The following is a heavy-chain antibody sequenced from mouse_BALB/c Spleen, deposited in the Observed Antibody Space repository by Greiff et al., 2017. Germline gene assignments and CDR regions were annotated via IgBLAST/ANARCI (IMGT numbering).Heavy chain of an antibody. CDR1: GFTFSDYY. CDR3: ARDYDAAMDY. CDR2: ISDGGSYT. V-gene: IGHV5-4*02. Sequence: EVQGVESGGGLVKPGGSLKLSCAASGFTFSDYYMYWVRQTPEKRLEWVATISDGGSYTYYPDSVKGRFTISRDNAKNNLYLQMSSLKSEDTAMYYCARDYDAAMDYWGQGTSVTVSS. J-gene: IGHJ4*01. D-gene: IGHD2-3*01.